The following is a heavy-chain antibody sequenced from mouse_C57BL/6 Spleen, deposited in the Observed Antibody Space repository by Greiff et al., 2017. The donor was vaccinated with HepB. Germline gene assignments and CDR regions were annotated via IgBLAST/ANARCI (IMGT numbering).Heavy chain of an antibody. CDR3: ARSLYDYHYFDY. D-gene: IGHD2-4*01. Sequence: VQLQQSGAELVKPGASVKLSCKASGYTFTSYWMHWVKQRPGQGLEWIGMIHPNSGSTNYNEKFKSKATLTVDKSSSTAYMQLSSLTSEDSAVYYCARSLYDYHYFDYWGQGTTLTVSS. CDR2: IHPNSGST. V-gene: IGHV1-64*01. CDR1: GYTFTSYW. J-gene: IGHJ2*01.